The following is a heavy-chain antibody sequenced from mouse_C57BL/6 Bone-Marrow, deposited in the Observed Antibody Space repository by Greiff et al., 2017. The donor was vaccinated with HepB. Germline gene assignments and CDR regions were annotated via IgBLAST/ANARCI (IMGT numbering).Heavy chain of an antibody. CDR1: WFSLSTFGMG. V-gene: IGHV8-8*01. J-gene: IGHJ4*01. Sequence: QVTLKVSGPGILQPSQTLSLTCSFSWFSLSTFGMGVGWIRQPSGKGLEWLAHIWWDDDKYYNPALKSRLTISKDTSKNQVFLKIANVDTADTATDYCARIITTVYYYAMDYWGQGTSVTVSS. CDR3: ARIITTVYYYAMDY. CDR2: IWWDDDK. D-gene: IGHD1-1*01.